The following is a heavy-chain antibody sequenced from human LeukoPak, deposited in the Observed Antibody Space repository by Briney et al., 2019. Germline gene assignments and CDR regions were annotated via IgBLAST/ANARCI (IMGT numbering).Heavy chain of an antibody. CDR2: IYYTGST. CDR1: GGSISSYF. J-gene: IGHJ4*02. CDR3: ARHERGRVTYYTY. D-gene: IGHD2-8*02. Sequence: SETLSLTCTVSGGSISSYFWSWIRQPPGKGLEWIVYIYYTGSTNYNSSLQSRVTISADTSKNQFSLRLSSVTAADTAMYYCARHERGRVTYYTYWGQGTLVTVSS. V-gene: IGHV4-59*08.